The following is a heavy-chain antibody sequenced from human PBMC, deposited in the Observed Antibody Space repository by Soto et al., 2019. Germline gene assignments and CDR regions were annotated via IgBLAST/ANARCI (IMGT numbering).Heavy chain of an antibody. CDR3: TRPTCDGGNCYFAH. V-gene: IGHV3-30-3*01. Sequence: PGGSLRLSCAASGFVFGSYAMHWVRQAPGKGLEWVAVIMYDGNTEYYADSVKGRFTLSRDNSKNILSVQMNSLRAEDTAVYYCTRPTCDGGNCYFAHWGRGTLVTVCS. J-gene: IGHJ5*02. CDR2: IMYDGNTE. CDR1: GFVFGSYA. D-gene: IGHD2-21*01.